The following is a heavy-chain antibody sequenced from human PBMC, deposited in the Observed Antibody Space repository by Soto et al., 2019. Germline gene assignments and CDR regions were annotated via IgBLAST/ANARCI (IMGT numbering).Heavy chain of an antibody. V-gene: IGHV3-49*03. J-gene: IGHJ4*02. CDR2: IRSKAYGGTT. CDR1: GFTFGDYA. D-gene: IGHD2-15*01. CDR3: TRAGGKVKVVAASYYFDY. Sequence: EVQLVESGGGLVQPGRSLRLSCTASGFTFGDYAMSWFRQAPGKGLEWVGFIRSKAYGGTTEYAASVKGRFTISRDDSKSIAYLQMNSLKTEDTAVYYCTRAGGKVKVVAASYYFDYWGQGTLVTVSS.